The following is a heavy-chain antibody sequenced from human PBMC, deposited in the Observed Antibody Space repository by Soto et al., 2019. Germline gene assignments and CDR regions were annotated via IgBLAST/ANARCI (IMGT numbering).Heavy chain of an antibody. Sequence: SETLSLTCTVSGGSISSYYCSWIRQPAGKGLEWIGRIYTSGSTNYNPSLKSRVTMSVDTSKNQFSLKLSSVTAADTAVYYCARGKGIAAAGPWWFDPWGQGTLVTVSS. J-gene: IGHJ5*02. CDR1: GGSISSYY. D-gene: IGHD6-13*01. V-gene: IGHV4-4*07. CDR3: ARGKGIAAAGPWWFDP. CDR2: IYTSGST.